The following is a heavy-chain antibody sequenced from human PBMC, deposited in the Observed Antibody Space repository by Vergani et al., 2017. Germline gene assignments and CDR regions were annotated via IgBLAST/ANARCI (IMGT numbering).Heavy chain of an antibody. CDR2: IYPADSDT. V-gene: IGHV5-51*01. CDR1: EYSFGNYW. Sequence: EVELVQSGPEMRKPGESLKISCKGSEYSFGNYWIGWVRQMPGKGLEWMGIIYPADSDTRYSPSFQGQVTISADKSISTAYLQWSSLKASDTAMYYCARHAGASQQGDYWGQGTLVTVSS. D-gene: IGHD6-13*01. CDR3: ARHAGASQQGDY. J-gene: IGHJ4*02.